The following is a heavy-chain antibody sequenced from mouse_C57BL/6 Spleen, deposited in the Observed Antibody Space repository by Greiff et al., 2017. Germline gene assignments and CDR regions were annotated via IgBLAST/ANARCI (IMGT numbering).Heavy chain of an antibody. CDR2: INPGSGGT. D-gene: IGHD1-1*01. J-gene: IGHJ1*03. CDR1: GYAFTNYL. CDR3: ARNYGSPYWYFDV. V-gene: IGHV1-54*01. Sequence: VKLQQSGAELVRPGTSVKVSCKASGYAFTNYLIEWVKQRPGPGLEWIGVINPGSGGTNYNEKFKGKATLTADKSSSTAYMQLSSLTSEDSAVYFCARNYGSPYWYFDVWGTGTTVTVSS.